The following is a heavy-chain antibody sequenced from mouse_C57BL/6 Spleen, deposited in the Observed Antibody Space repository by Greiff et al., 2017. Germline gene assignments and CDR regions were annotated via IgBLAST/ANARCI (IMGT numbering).Heavy chain of an antibody. D-gene: IGHD1-1*01. Sequence: DVMLVESGGDLVKPGGSLKLSCAASGFTFSSYGMSWVRQTPDKRLEWVATISSGGSYTYYPDSVKGRFTISRDNAKNTLYLQMSSLKSEDTAMYYCARQGYYYGSSSYAMDYWGQGTSVTVSS. J-gene: IGHJ4*01. CDR3: ARQGYYYGSSSYAMDY. CDR1: GFTFSSYG. CDR2: ISSGGSYT. V-gene: IGHV5-6*02.